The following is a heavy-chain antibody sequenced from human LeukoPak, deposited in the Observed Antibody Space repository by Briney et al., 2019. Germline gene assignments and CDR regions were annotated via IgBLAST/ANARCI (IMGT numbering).Heavy chain of an antibody. CDR1: GYTFTDYY. D-gene: IGHD3-22*01. CDR3: ARVDSSGYLNYFAF. Sequence: GASLKVSCKASGYTFTDYYMNWVRQAPGQGLEWMGWINPNSGGTNYAQKFQGRVTMTRDTSISTVYMELSSLRSDDTAVYYCARVDSSGYLNYFAFWGQGTLVTVSS. CDR2: INPNSGGT. J-gene: IGHJ4*02. V-gene: IGHV1-2*02.